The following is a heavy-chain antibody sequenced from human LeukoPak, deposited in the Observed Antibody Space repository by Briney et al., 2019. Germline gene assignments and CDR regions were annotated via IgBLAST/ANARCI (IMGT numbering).Heavy chain of an antibody. J-gene: IGHJ4*02. Sequence: GGSLRLSCAASGFTFSSYSMNWVRQAPGKGLEWVSSITSSSSNIYYADSVKGRLTISRDNAKNSLYLQMNSLRAEDTAVYYCARGGGSSWYNFDYWGQGTLVTVSS. CDR3: ARGGGSSWYNFDY. CDR1: GFTFSSYS. D-gene: IGHD6-13*01. V-gene: IGHV3-21*01. CDR2: ITSSSSNI.